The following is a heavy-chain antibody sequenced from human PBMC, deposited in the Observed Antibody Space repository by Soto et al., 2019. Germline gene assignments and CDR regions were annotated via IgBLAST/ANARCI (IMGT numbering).Heavy chain of an antibody. D-gene: IGHD6-19*01. CDR2: INVSGALT. V-gene: IGHV3-23*01. J-gene: IGHJ4*02. CDR1: GFPFDAHG. Sequence: HPGGSLRLSCAASGFPFDAHGMAWVRQSPGKGLQWVSSINVSGALTYYIESVKGRFTISRDNSEHTLYLQMNNLEADDTAIYYCVKDTQWLETYFDYWGPGTLVTVSS. CDR3: VKDTQWLETYFDY.